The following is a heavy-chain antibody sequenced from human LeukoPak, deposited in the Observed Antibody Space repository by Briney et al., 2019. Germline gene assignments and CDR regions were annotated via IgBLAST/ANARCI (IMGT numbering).Heavy chain of an antibody. Sequence: PAESLRLSCAASGFTFSSYAMSWVRQAPGKGLEWVSAISGSGGSTYYADSVKGRFTISRDNSKNTLYLQMNSLRAEDTAVYYCAKGEQLVPYYYYYMDVWGKGTTVTVSS. CDR2: ISGSGGST. CDR3: AKGEQLVPYYYYYMDV. V-gene: IGHV3-23*01. J-gene: IGHJ6*03. D-gene: IGHD6-6*01. CDR1: GFTFSSYA.